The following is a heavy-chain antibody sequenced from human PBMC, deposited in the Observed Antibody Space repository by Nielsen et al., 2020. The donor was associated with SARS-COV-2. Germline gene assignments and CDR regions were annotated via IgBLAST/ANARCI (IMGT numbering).Heavy chain of an antibody. Sequence: SETLSLTCAVSCGSISSGGYSWSWIRQPPGKGLEWIGYIYHSGRTYYNPSLKSRVTISVDRSKNQFSLKLSSVTAADTAVYYCARGGRITFGGADDAFDIWGQGTMVTVSS. J-gene: IGHJ3*02. V-gene: IGHV4-30-2*01. CDR1: CGSISSGGYS. CDR2: IYHSGRT. CDR3: ARGGRITFGGADDAFDI. D-gene: IGHD3-16*01.